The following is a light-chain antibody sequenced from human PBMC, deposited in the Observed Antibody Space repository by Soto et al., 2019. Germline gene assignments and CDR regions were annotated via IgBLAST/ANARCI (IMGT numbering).Light chain of an antibody. CDR1: NIGSKS. Sequence: SYELTQPPSVSVAPGQTARITCGGNNIGSKSVHWYQQKPGQAPVLVVYDDSDRPSGIPGRFSGSNSGNTATLTISETQTIDEADYYCQAWDSTSGGVFGGGTKVTVL. J-gene: IGLJ3*02. V-gene: IGLV3-21*02. CDR3: QAWDSTSGGV. CDR2: DDS.